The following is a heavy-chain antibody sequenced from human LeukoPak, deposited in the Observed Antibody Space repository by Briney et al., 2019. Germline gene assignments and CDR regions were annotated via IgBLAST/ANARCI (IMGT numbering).Heavy chain of an antibody. Sequence: TGGSLRLSCAASGFTFNTYWMHWVRHAPRKGLVWVARVNREGTTTTYADSVKGRFTIYRDNAKNTLYLQMNNLRAEDTAVYYCARDLDWILFDYWGQGTLVTVSS. CDR2: VNREGTTT. CDR1: GFTFNTYW. V-gene: IGHV3-74*03. D-gene: IGHD3-9*01. CDR3: ARDLDWILFDY. J-gene: IGHJ4*02.